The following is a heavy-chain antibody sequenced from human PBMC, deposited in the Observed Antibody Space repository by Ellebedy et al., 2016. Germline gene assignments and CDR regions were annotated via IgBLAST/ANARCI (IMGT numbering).Heavy chain of an antibody. CDR3: AREVYYYYYMDV. CDR1: GGSFSGYY. Sequence: SETLSLXXAVYGGSFSGYYWSWIRQPPGKGLEWIGEINHSGSTNYNPSLKSRVTISVDTSKNQFSLKLSSVTAADTAVYYCAREVYYYYYMDVWGKGTTVTVSS. V-gene: IGHV4-34*01. CDR2: INHSGST. J-gene: IGHJ6*03.